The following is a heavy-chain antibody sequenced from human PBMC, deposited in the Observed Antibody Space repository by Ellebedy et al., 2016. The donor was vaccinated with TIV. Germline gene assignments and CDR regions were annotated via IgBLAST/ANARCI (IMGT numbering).Heavy chain of an antibody. D-gene: IGHD6-25*01. CDR3: AKGLTARGYFDY. CDR2: ISWHSVSI. V-gene: IGHV3-9*01. Sequence: SLKISCAASGFTFSSYSMNWVRQAPGKGLEWVSGISWHSVSIGYADSVRGRFTISRDNAKNSLYLQMNSLRPEDTALYYCAKGLTARGYFDYWGQGTLVTVSS. J-gene: IGHJ4*02. CDR1: GFTFSSYS.